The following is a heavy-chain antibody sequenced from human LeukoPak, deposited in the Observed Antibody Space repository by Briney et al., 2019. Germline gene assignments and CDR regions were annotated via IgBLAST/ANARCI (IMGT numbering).Heavy chain of an antibody. Sequence: PGGSLRLSCAAPGFTFSSYGMHWVRQAPGKGLGGVAFIRDDGSNKYYADSVKGRFTISRDNSKNTLYLQMNSLRTEDTAVYYCAKDLVVVPAAKYNWFDHWGQGTLVTVSS. D-gene: IGHD2-2*01. CDR1: GFTFSSYG. CDR2: IRDDGSNK. CDR3: AKDLVVVPAAKYNWFDH. J-gene: IGHJ5*02. V-gene: IGHV3-30*02.